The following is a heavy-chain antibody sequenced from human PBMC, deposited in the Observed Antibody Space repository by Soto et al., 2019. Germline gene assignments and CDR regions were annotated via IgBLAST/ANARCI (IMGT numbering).Heavy chain of an antibody. Sequence: EVQLVESGGGLVQPGGSLRLSCAASGFSFSDYYINWVRQAPGKGLEWVGRTRNKASSYTTDYAAFVKGRFTISRDDSQNLIYLQMNSLKTEHTAVYYCARVRSSSGPDYEYWGQGTLVTVSS. V-gene: IGHV3-72*01. CDR1: GFSFSDYY. CDR2: TRNKASSYTT. J-gene: IGHJ4*02. D-gene: IGHD3-22*01. CDR3: ARVRSSSGPDYEY.